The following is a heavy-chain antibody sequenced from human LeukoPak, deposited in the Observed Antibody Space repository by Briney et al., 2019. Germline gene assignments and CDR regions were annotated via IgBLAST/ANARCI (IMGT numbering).Heavy chain of an antibody. Sequence: GGSLRLSCAASGFTFSSYWMSWVRQAPGKGLEWVANIKQDGSEKYYVDSVKGRFTISRDNAKNSLYLQMNSLRAEDTAVYYCARGRAFGGAWDFDYWGQGTLVTVSS. V-gene: IGHV3-7*01. CDR3: ARGRAFGGAWDFDY. CDR2: IKQDGSEK. J-gene: IGHJ4*02. D-gene: IGHD3-16*01. CDR1: GFTFSSYW.